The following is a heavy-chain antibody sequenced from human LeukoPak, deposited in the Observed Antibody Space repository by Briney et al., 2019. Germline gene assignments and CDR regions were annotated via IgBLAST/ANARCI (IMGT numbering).Heavy chain of an antibody. D-gene: IGHD5-18*01. CDR3: AKDRIPDTAWSFDY. Sequence: GGSLRLSCAASGFTFSSYAMSWVRQAPGKGLEWVSAIVGSSGSTHYADSVKGRFTISRDNSKNTLYPQMNSLRAEDTAVYYCAKDRIPDTAWSFDYWGQGTLVTVSS. J-gene: IGHJ4*02. V-gene: IGHV3-23*01. CDR1: GFTFSSYA. CDR2: IVGSSGST.